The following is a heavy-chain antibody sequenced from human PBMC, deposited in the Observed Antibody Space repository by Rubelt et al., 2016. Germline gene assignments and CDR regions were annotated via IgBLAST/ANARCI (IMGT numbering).Heavy chain of an antibody. J-gene: IGHJ4*02. V-gene: IGHV2-26*01. Sequence: QVTLKESGPVLVKPTETLTLTCTVSGFSLSNARMGVSWIRQPPGKALEWLAHIFSNDEKSYSTSLKSRLTISKDTPNSHVVLTSANMDPVDTATYYCARIWGYYYDSSGYCPFDYWGQGTLVTVSS. CDR3: ARIWGYYYDSSGYCPFDY. CDR2: IFSNDEK. D-gene: IGHD3-22*01. CDR1: GFSLSNARMG.